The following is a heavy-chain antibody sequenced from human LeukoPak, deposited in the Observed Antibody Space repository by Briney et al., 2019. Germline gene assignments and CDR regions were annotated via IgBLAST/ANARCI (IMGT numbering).Heavy chain of an antibody. V-gene: IGHV4-39*01. Sequence: PSETLSLTCTVSGGSISTTSTYWGWIRQPPGKGLEWIGGIYYSGTTYYNPSLKSRVTIFVDTSKNQFSLKLSSVTAADMATYYCARSIAGDGPTHNWFGPWGQGALVTVSS. D-gene: IGHD6-13*01. J-gene: IGHJ5*02. CDR1: GGSISTTSTY. CDR2: IYYSGTT. CDR3: ARSIAGDGPTHNWFGP.